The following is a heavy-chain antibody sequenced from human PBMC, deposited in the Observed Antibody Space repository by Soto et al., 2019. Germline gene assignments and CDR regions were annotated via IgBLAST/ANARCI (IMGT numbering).Heavy chain of an antibody. V-gene: IGHV4-61*01. CDR2: ISYSGNT. J-gene: IGHJ4*02. D-gene: IGHD3-16*01. Sequence: SETLSLTCTVSGGSVSSGSYYWSWIRQPPGKGLEWIGFISYSGNTNYNSSLKSRVTISKDTSENQFSLKVSSVTAADTAVYYCARYTTGGKGFDNWGQGTLVTVSS. CDR3: ARYTTGGKGFDN. CDR1: GGSVSSGSYY.